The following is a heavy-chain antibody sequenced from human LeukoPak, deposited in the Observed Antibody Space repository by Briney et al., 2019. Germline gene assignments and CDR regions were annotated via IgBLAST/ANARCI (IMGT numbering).Heavy chain of an antibody. CDR1: GGTFITYA. D-gene: IGHD4-11*01. CDR3: ARAPSIYSNVERSVGRWFYYYMDV. J-gene: IGHJ6*03. Sequence: ASVKVSCKASGGTFITYAIGWVRQAPGQGLEWMGGIIPIFGTANYAQKFEDRVTLTADESTNTAYMELNSLRSEDTAVYYCARAPSIYSNVERSVGRWFYYYMDVWGQGTTVTVSS. V-gene: IGHV1-69*13. CDR2: IIPIFGTA.